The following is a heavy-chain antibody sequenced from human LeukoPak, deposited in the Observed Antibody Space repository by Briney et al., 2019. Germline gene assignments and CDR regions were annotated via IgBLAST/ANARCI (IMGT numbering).Heavy chain of an antibody. CDR3: ARDGNSRNHDYGLGGPDY. D-gene: IGHD4-17*01. Sequence: SETLSLTCTVSGGSVSSGSYYWSWIRQPPGKGLEWIGYIYYSGSTNYNPSLKSRVTISVDTSKNQFSLKLSSVTAADTAVYYCARDGNSRNHDYGLGGPDYWGQGTLVTVSS. CDR2: IYYSGST. CDR1: GGSVSSGSYY. V-gene: IGHV4-61*01. J-gene: IGHJ4*02.